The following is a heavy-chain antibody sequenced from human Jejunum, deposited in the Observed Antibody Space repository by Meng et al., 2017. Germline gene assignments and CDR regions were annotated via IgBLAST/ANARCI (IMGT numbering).Heavy chain of an antibody. V-gene: IGHV3-23*01. J-gene: IGHJ5*01. Sequence: GGSLRLSCAASGFTFSDQSMSWVRQAPGKGLEWVSVILDRDGSTYYADSAKGRFTITRDNSRNTLYLQMSSLRVDDTAVYYCANRAWLESWGQGTLVTVSS. CDR1: GFTFSDQS. CDR3: ANRAWLES. D-gene: IGHD3-10*01. CDR2: ILDRDGST.